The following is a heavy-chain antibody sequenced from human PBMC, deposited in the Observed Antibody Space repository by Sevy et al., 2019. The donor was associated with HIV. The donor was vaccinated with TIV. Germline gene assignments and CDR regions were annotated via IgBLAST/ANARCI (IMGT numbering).Heavy chain of an antibody. V-gene: IGHV3-23*01. CDR3: AKDAFWSGYAPEYYYAMDV. CDR1: GFTFSSYA. D-gene: IGHD3-3*01. J-gene: IGHJ6*02. CDR2: ISGSGGST. Sequence: GGSLRLSCAASGFTFSSYAMSWVRQAPGKGLEWVSAISGSGGSTYYADSVKGRFTISRDNSKNTLYLQMNSLRAEDTAVYYCAKDAFWSGYAPEYYYAMDVWGQGTTVTVSS.